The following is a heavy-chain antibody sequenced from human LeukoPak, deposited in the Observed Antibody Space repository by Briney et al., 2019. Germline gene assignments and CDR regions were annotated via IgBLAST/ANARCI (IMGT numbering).Heavy chain of an antibody. Sequence: PGGSPRLSCAASGFTFSSYAMTWVRQAPGKGLEWVSAISGSGGSTYYADSVKGQFTISRDNSKNTLFLQMNSLRAEDTAVYYCAKCGDGYNSGYYYYYMDVWGKGTTVTVSS. CDR3: AKCGDGYNSGYYYYYMDV. V-gene: IGHV3-23*01. CDR1: GFTFSSYA. J-gene: IGHJ6*03. CDR2: ISGSGGST. D-gene: IGHD5-24*01.